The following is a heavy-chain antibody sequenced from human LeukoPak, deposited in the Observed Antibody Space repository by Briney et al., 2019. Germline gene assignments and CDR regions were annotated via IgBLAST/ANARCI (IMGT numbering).Heavy chain of an antibody. Sequence: SETLSLTCAVYGGSFSGYYWSWIRQPPGKGLEWIGEINHSGSTNYNPSLKSRVTISVDTSKNQFSLKLSSVTAADTAVYYCARFPRYFDWLLSAFDIWGQGTMVTVSS. V-gene: IGHV4-34*01. D-gene: IGHD3-9*01. J-gene: IGHJ3*02. CDR3: ARFPRYFDWLLSAFDI. CDR1: GGSFSGYY. CDR2: INHSGST.